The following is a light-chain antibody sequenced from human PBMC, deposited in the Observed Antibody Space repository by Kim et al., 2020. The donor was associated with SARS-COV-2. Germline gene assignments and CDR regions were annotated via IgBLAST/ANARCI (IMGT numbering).Light chain of an antibody. J-gene: IGLJ3*02. CDR3: QAWDTTTAV. Sequence: VSPGQTANITCSGDKLGDKYAAWYQQKPGQSPVLVIYQDTKRPSGIPERFSGSNSGNTATLTISGTQAMDEADYYCQAWDTTTAVFGGVTKLTVL. CDR1: KLGDKY. V-gene: IGLV3-1*01. CDR2: QDT.